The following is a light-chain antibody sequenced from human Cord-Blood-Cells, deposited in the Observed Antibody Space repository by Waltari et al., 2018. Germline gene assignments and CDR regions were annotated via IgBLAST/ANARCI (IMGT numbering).Light chain of an antibody. V-gene: IGLV2-14*01. CDR2: DVS. Sequence: QSALTQPASVPGSPGPSLTIPCTGTSSDVGGYNYVSWYQPHPGKAPKLMIYDVSNRPSGVSNRFSGSKSGNTASLTISGLQAEDEADYYCSSYTSSSTLVFGGGTKLTVL. CDR3: SSYTSSSTLV. CDR1: SSDVGGYNY. J-gene: IGLJ3*02.